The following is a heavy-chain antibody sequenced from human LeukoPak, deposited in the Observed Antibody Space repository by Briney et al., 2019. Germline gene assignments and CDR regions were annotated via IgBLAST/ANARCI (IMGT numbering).Heavy chain of an antibody. CDR2: INAGNGDT. J-gene: IGHJ4*02. D-gene: IGHD4-17*01. Sequence: GASVKVSCKASGYTFSSYALHWVRQAPGQRLEWMGRINAGNGDTEYPQKFQDRVTITRDTSASTAYMELTSLRSEDTAVYYCARGPPGTDGDYGVGDCWGQGTLVTVSS. CDR3: ARGPPGTDGDYGVGDC. CDR1: GYTFSSYA. V-gene: IGHV1-3*01.